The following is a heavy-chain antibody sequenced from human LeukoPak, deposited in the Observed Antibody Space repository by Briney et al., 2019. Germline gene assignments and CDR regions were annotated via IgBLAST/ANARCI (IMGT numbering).Heavy chain of an antibody. V-gene: IGHV4-4*07. CDR3: ATRTPLIRGIIRTYFYLGMDV. D-gene: IGHD3-10*01. J-gene: IGHJ6*02. Sequence: SETLSLTCTVSGGSISSYYWSWIRQPAGKGLEWIGRIYTSGSTSYNPSLKSRVTMTVDTSTDTAYMELNSLRSEDTAVYYCATRTPLIRGIIRTYFYLGMDVWGQGTTVIVSS. CDR2: IYTSGST. CDR1: GGSISSYY.